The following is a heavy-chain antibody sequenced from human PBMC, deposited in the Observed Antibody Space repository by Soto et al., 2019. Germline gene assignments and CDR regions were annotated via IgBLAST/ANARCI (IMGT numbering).Heavy chain of an antibody. Sequence: GGSLRLSCAASGFTFSSYAMSWVRQAPGNGLEWVSAISGSGGSTYYADSVKGRFTISRDNSKNTLYLQMNSLRAEDTAVYYCAKARYSSGWLSDYFDYWGQGTLVTVSS. CDR1: GFTFSSYA. J-gene: IGHJ4*02. D-gene: IGHD6-19*01. CDR3: AKARYSSGWLSDYFDY. CDR2: ISGSGGST. V-gene: IGHV3-23*01.